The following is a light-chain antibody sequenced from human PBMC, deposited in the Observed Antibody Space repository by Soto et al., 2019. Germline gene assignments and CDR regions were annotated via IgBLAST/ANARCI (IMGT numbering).Light chain of an antibody. CDR1: QTINSKD. J-gene: IGKJ2*01. CDR3: QQYDT. Sequence: EMVLTQSPGTLSLSPGERATLSCRASQTINSKDLGWYQQRPGQAPRLLLYGASSRATGIPDRFTGSGSGTDFTLTISRLEPEDFAVYYCQQYDTFGQGTKLEIK. V-gene: IGKV3-20*01. CDR2: GAS.